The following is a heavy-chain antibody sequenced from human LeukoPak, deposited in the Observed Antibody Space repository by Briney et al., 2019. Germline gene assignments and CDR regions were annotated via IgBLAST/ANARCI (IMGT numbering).Heavy chain of an antibody. V-gene: IGHV3-23*01. J-gene: IGHJ5*02. D-gene: IGHD1-1*01. CDR1: GFTFSTYG. Sequence: GGSLRLSCGASGFTFSTYGMTWVRQAPGKGLEWVSSLTGGSDNSEHADSVKGRFSISRDNSKNTLYLQMNSLTAEDTAVYYCVRGWQQLGSWGRGTLVTVSS. CDR2: LTGGSDNS. CDR3: VRGWQQLGS.